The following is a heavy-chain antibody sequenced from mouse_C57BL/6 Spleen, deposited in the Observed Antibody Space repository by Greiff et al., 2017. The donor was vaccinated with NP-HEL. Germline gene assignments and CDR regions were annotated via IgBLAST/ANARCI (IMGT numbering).Heavy chain of an antibody. D-gene: IGHD4-1*01. CDR2: IYPGSGNT. J-gene: IGHJ4*01. CDR3: ARWEDDAMDY. CDR1: GYTFTDYY. V-gene: IGHV1-76*01. Sequence: VQLQQSGAELVRPGASVKLSCKASGYTFTDYYINWVKQRPGQGLEWIARIYPGSGNTYYNEKFKGKATLTAEKSSSTAYMQLSSLTSEDSAVYFCARWEDDAMDYWGQGTSVTVSS.